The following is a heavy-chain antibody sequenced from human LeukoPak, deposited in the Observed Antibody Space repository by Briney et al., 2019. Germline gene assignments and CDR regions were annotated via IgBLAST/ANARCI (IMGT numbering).Heavy chain of an antibody. CDR3: ARRWKWLLLRRSNWFDP. CDR2: INHSGST. V-gene: IGHV4-31*03. Sequence: PSETLSLTCTVSGGSISSGGYYWSWIRQHPGKGLEWIGEINHSGSTNYNPSLKSRVTISVDTSKNQFSLKLSSVTAADTAVYYCARRWKWLLLRRSNWFDPWGQGTLVTVSS. CDR1: GGSISSGGYY. D-gene: IGHD3-22*01. J-gene: IGHJ5*02.